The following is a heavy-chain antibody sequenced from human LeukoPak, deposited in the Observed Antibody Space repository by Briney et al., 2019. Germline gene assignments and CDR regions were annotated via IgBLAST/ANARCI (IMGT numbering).Heavy chain of an antibody. CDR1: GYSFTSYW. V-gene: IGHV5-10-1*01. D-gene: IGHD3-10*01. J-gene: IGHJ6*04. CDR3: ARQGHYYGSGSYYRRSGMDV. CDR2: IDPSDSYT. Sequence: GESLKISCKGSGYSFTSYWISWVRQMPGKGLEWMGRIDPSDSYTNYSPSFQGHVTISADKSISTAYLQWSSLKASDTAMYYCARQGHYYGSGSYYRRSGMDVWGKGTTVTVSS.